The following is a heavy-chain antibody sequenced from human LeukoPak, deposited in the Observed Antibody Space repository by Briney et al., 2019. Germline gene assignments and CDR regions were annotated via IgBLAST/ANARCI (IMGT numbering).Heavy chain of an antibody. CDR2: INPNSGGT. J-gene: IGHJ6*02. CDR1: GYTFTGYY. CDR3: ASAYGGNSGNGMDV. D-gene: IGHD4-23*01. Sequence: ASVKVSCKASGYTFTGYYMHWVRQAPGQGLEWMGWINPNSGGTNYAQKFQGWVTMTRDTSISTAYMELSRLRSDDTAVYYCASAYGGNSGNGMDVWGQGTTVTVSS. V-gene: IGHV1-2*04.